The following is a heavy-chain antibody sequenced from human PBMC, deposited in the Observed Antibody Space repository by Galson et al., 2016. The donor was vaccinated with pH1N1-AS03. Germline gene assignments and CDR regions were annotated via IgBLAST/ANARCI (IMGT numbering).Heavy chain of an antibody. CDR1: GDSVSSNIDA. Sequence: AISGDSVSSNIDAWNWIRHSPSRGLEWLGRTYWRSKWYIDYALSSKSRITINPDTSKNLFSLQLTSVIPADTAVYYCAKRRYSGFDIWGQRAKVTVSS. D-gene: IGHD2-15*01. CDR3: AKRRYSGFDI. J-gene: IGHJ3*02. CDR2: TYWRSKWYI. V-gene: IGHV6-1*01.